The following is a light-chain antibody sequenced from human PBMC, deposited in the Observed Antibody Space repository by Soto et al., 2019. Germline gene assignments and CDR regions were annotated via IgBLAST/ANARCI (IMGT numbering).Light chain of an antibody. CDR2: EGS. J-gene: IGLJ2*01. CDR3: CSYAGSSTPVV. V-gene: IGLV2-23*01. Sequence: QSALTQPASVSGSPGQSITISCTGTSSDVGSYNLVSWYQQHPGKAPKLMIYEGSKRPSGVSNRFSGSKSGNTASPTISGLQAEDEADYYCCSYAGSSTPVVFGGGTKRTVL. CDR1: SSDVGSYNL.